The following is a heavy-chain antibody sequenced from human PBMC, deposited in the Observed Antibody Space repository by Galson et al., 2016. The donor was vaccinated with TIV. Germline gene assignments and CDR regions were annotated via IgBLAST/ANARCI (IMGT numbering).Heavy chain of an antibody. J-gene: IGHJ3*01. CDR3: AKTYHSLKGNGDWLMAFDV. CDR1: GFTFSSYG. Sequence: SLRLSCAASGFTFSSYGMHWVRQAPGKGLEWVAVVSYDGGNEYYADSVKGRFTISRDNSKNTLYLQINSLRAVDTAVYYCAKTYHSLKGNGDWLMAFDVWGQGTMVIVAS. D-gene: IGHD2-8*01. V-gene: IGHV3-30*18. CDR2: VSYDGGNE.